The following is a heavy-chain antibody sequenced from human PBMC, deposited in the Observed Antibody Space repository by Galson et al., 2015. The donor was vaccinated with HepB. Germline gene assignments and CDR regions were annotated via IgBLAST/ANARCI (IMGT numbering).Heavy chain of an antibody. D-gene: IGHD6-19*01. CDR1: GFTFSSYF. J-gene: IGHJ4*02. CDR2: TNRDGSVT. CDR3: AREGVVGGTDY. Sequence: SLRLSCAASGFTFSSYFMDWVRQAPGKGLVWVSDTNRDGSVTRYADSVKGRFTISRDNAKNMLYLQMNSLRVDDAAIYYCAREGVVGGTDYWGQGTLVSVSS. V-gene: IGHV3-74*01.